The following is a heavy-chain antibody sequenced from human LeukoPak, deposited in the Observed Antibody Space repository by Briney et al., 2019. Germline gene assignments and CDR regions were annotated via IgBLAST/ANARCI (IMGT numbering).Heavy chain of an antibody. Sequence: ASVKVSCKVSGYTLTELSMHWVRQAPGKGLEWMGGFDPEDGETIYAQKFQGRVTMTEDTSTDTAYMELSSLRSEDTAVYYCATVDHRGYYDSSGYPNAFVIWGQGTMVTVSS. D-gene: IGHD3-22*01. CDR2: FDPEDGET. V-gene: IGHV1-24*01. J-gene: IGHJ3*02. CDR1: GYTLTELS. CDR3: ATVDHRGYYDSSGYPNAFVI.